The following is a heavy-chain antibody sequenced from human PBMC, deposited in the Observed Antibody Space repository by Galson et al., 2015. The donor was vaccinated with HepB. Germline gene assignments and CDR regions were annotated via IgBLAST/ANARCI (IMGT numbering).Heavy chain of an antibody. V-gene: IGHV3-30*03. J-gene: IGHJ6*02. CDR1: GFTFSRYD. CDR3: AERAQYSSTWGRTRVSSYFDMDV. Sequence: SLRLSCAASGFTFSRYDMHWVRQAPGKGLEWVALISYDGSGEYYADSVKGRFIISRDNSKNTLYLQMNSLRAEDTAVYYCAERAQYSSTWGRTRVSSYFDMDVWGQGTTVTVSS. D-gene: IGHD6-13*01. CDR2: ISYDGSGE.